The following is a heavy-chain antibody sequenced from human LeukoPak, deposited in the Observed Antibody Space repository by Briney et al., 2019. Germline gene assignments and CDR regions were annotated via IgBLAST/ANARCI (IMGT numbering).Heavy chain of an antibody. Sequence: SETLSLTCTVSGGSISSSSYYWGWIRQPPGKGLEWIGSIYYSGSTYYNPSLKSRVTISVDTSKNQFSLKLSSVTAADTAVYYCAREGIRFEEVIDYWGQGTLVTVSS. V-gene: IGHV4-39*07. D-gene: IGHD6-13*01. J-gene: IGHJ4*02. CDR3: AREGIRFEEVIDY. CDR1: GGSISSSSYY. CDR2: IYYSGST.